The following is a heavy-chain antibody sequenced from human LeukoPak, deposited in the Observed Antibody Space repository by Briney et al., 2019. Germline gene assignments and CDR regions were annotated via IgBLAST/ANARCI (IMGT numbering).Heavy chain of an antibody. CDR2: INPNSGGT. Sequence: ASVKVSCKASGYTFTGYYMHWVRQAPGQGLEWMGWINPNSGGTNYAQKFQGRVTMTRDTPISTAYMELSRLRSDDTAVCYCARYCSSTSCSYDYWGQGTLVTVSS. CDR3: ARYCSSTSCSYDY. D-gene: IGHD2-2*01. V-gene: IGHV1-2*02. J-gene: IGHJ4*02. CDR1: GYTFTGYY.